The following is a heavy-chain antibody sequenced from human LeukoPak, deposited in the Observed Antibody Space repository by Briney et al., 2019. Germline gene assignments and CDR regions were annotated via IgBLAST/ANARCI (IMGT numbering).Heavy chain of an antibody. J-gene: IGHJ4*02. D-gene: IGHD4-17*01. CDR2: INPNSGGT. CDR1: GYTFTGYY. V-gene: IGHV1-2*02. Sequence: ASVKVSCKASGYTFTGYYMHWVRQAPGQGLEWMGWINPNSGGTNYAQKFQGRVTMTRDTSISTAYMELSRLRSDNTAVYYCARIGGDYVYGVDYWGQGTLVTVSS. CDR3: ARIGGDYVYGVDY.